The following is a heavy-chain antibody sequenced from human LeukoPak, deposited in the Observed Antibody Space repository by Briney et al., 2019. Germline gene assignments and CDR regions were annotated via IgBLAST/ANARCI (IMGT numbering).Heavy chain of an antibody. D-gene: IGHD3-10*01. CDR1: GGTFSGYY. CDR2: INHNENS. CDR3: ARGRYYGSGSYHKY. J-gene: IGHJ4*02. Sequence: SETLSLTCNVYGGTFSGYYWSWIRQPPGKGLEWIGEINHNENSNYNPSPKSRVSFSVDMSKNHFSLRLTSVTAADTAVYYCARGRYYGSGSYHKYWGQGTLVTVSS. V-gene: IGHV4-34*01.